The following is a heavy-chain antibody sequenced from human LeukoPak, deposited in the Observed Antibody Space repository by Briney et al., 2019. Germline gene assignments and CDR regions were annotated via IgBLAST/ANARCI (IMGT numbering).Heavy chain of an antibody. CDR1: GGSISSNSYY. D-gene: IGHD2-2*01. V-gene: IGHV4-39*01. Sequence: SETLPLTCTVSGGSISSNSYYWGWIRQPPGKGLEWIGSISYSGSTYYNPSLKSRVTISVDTSKDQFSLKLSSVTAADTAVYYCARQSVAAATGYWGQGTLVTVSS. CDR3: ARQSVAAATGY. J-gene: IGHJ4*02. CDR2: ISYSGST.